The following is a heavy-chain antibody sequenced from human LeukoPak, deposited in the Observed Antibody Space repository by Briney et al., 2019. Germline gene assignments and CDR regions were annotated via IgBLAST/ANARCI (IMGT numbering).Heavy chain of an antibody. D-gene: IGHD6-19*01. CDR2: ISSSSSYI. V-gene: IGHV3-21*01. CDR1: GFTFSSYS. Sequence: GGSLRLSCAASGFTFSSYSMNWVRQAPGKGLEWVSSISSSSSYIYYADSVKGRFTISRDNAKNSLYLQMNSLRAEDTAVYYCARSGSSGWYGPFGYWGQGTLVTVSS. CDR3: ARSGSSGWYGPFGY. J-gene: IGHJ4*02.